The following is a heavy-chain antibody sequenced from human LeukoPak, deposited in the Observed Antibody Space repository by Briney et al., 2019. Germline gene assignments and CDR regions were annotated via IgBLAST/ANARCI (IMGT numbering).Heavy chain of an antibody. CDR2: IRYDGSNK. J-gene: IGHJ4*02. CDR1: GFTFSSYW. D-gene: IGHD6-6*01. Sequence: PGGSLRLSCEASGFTFSSYWMTWVRQAPGKGLEWVAFIRYDGSNKYYADSVKGRFTISRDNSKNTLYLQMNSLRAEDTAVYYCARDEGSSSGYFDYWGQGTLVTVSS. V-gene: IGHV3-30*02. CDR3: ARDEGSSSGYFDY.